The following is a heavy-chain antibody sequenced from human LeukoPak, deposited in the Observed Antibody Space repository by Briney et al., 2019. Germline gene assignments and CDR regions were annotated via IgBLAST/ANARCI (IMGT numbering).Heavy chain of an antibody. CDR3: AKAPEGWEVLVVFDY. V-gene: IGHV3-23*01. CDR2: ISGSGGST. D-gene: IGHD1-26*01. Sequence: PGGSLRLSCAASGFTFSSYAMSWVRQAPGKGLEWVSGISGSGGSTYYADSVKGRFTISRDNSKNTLYLQMDSLRAEDTAVYYCAKAPEGWEVLVVFDYWGRGTLVTVSS. J-gene: IGHJ4*02. CDR1: GFTFSSYA.